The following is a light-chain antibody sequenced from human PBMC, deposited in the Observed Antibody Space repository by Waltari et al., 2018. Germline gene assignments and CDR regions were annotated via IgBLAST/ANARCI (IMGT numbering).Light chain of an antibody. CDR2: GSS. J-gene: IGKJ1*01. Sequence: EIVMTQSPATLSVSPGERATLSCRASQRVSSNLAWYQQKPGQAPRLLIYGSSTRATGIPARVSGSGSGTEFTLTISSLQSEDFAVYYCQQYNNWGTFGQGTKVEIK. V-gene: IGKV3-15*01. CDR1: QRVSSN. CDR3: QQYNNWGT.